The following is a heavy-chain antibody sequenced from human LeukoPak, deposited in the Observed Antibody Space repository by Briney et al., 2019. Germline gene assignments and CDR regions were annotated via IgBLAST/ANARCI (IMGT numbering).Heavy chain of an antibody. CDR2: IYYSGGT. D-gene: IGHD2-15*01. CDR3: ARHRGGGPFDY. Sequence: PSETLSLTCTVSGGSISSYYWSWIRQPPGKGLEWIGYIYYSGGTNYNPSLKSRVTISVDTSKNQFSLKLSSVTAADTAVYYCARHRGGGPFDYWGQGTLVTVSS. V-gene: IGHV4-59*08. CDR1: GGSISSYY. J-gene: IGHJ4*02.